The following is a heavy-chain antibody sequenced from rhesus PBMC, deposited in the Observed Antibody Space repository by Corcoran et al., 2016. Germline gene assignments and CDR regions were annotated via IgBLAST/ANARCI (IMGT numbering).Heavy chain of an antibody. Sequence: QVQLQESGPGLVKPSETLSLTCAVSGGSFSSYWWSWIRQPPGKGLEWIGEINGNSGSTNHNPSLKSRGTLSKDASKNQFYLKLSSVPAADTAVYYCARSLRTSVYSGSWNDRWFDYWGQGVLVTVSS. CDR3: ARSLRTSVYSGSWNDRWFDY. CDR2: INGNSGST. D-gene: IGHD6-25*01. V-gene: IGHV4-80*01. CDR1: GGSFSSYW. J-gene: IGHJ4*01.